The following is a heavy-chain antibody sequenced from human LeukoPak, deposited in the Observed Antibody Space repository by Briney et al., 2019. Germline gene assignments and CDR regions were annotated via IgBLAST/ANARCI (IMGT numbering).Heavy chain of an antibody. J-gene: IGHJ5*02. CDR3: ARVRNWNYNWFDP. D-gene: IGHD1-7*01. Sequence: SETPSLTCTVSGGSISSSSYYWGWIRQPPGKGLEWIGSIYYSGSTYYNPSLKSRVTISVDTSKNQFSLKLSSVTAADTAVYYCARVRNWNYNWFDPWGQGTLVTVSS. V-gene: IGHV4-39*07. CDR2: IYYSGST. CDR1: GGSISSSSYY.